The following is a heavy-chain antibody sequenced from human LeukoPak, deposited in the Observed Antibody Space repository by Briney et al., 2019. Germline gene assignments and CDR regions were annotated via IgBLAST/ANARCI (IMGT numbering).Heavy chain of an antibody. CDR3: ARNAVPDRPFSGMDV. CDR2: IIPIFGTA. Sequence: GASVKVSCKASGGTFSSYAISWVRQAPGQGLEWMGGIIPIFGTANYAQKFQGRVTITADESTSTAYMELSSLRSEDTAVYCCARNAVPDRPFSGMDVWGKGTTVTVSS. CDR1: GGTFSSYA. D-gene: IGHD2-2*01. V-gene: IGHV1-69*13. J-gene: IGHJ6*04.